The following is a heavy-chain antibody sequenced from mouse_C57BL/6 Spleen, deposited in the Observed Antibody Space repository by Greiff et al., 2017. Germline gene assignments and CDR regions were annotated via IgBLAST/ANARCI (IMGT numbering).Heavy chain of an antibody. J-gene: IGHJ2*01. Sequence: VQLQQSGPELVKPGASVKISCTASGYAFSSSWMNWVKQRPGKGLEWIGRIYPGDGDTYYTGKFKGQATLSADKSSSTAYMQLSSLTSEDSAVXFYASSEILRSYFDYWGQGTTLTVSS. CDR2: IYPGDGDT. V-gene: IGHV1-82*01. CDR3: ASSEILRSYFDY. CDR1: GYAFSSSW.